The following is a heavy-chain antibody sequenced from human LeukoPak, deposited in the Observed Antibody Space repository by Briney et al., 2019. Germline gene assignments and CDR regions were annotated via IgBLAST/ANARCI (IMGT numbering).Heavy chain of an antibody. CDR2: IIPILGIA. J-gene: IGHJ4*02. CDR1: GGAFSSYA. Sequence: SVKVSCKASGGAFSSYAISWVRQAPGQGLEWMGRIIPILGIANYAQKFQGRVTITADKSTSTAYMELSSLRSEDTAVYYCARVGGTAMVPIDYWGQGTLVTVSS. D-gene: IGHD5-18*01. CDR3: ARVGGTAMVPIDY. V-gene: IGHV1-69*04.